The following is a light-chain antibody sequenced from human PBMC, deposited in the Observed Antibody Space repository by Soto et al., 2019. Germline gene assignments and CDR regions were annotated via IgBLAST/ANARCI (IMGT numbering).Light chain of an antibody. J-gene: IGLJ1*01. CDR2: DVS. CDR3: SSYAGTHIV. Sequence: QSVLTQPPSASWSPGQSVTISCTGTSSDVGVYNSVSWYQQHPAQAQKLMIYDVSKRPSGVPDRFSGSKSGNTAYLTVSGLQAEDEADYYCSSYAGTHIVFGTGTKVTVL. CDR1: SSDVGVYNS. V-gene: IGLV2-8*01.